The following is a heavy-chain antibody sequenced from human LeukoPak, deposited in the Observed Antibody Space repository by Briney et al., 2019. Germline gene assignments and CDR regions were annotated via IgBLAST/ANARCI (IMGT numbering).Heavy chain of an antibody. V-gene: IGHV3-30*18. CDR2: ISYDGSNK. CDR3: AKDLGSWYFDY. Sequence: RGSLRLSCAAPGFTLSSYWVHWVRQAPGKGLEWVALISYDGSNKYYADSVKGRFTISRDSFKNTLYLQINSLSSERTALYYCAKDLGSWYFDYWGQGTLVTVSS. D-gene: IGHD3-10*01. J-gene: IGHJ4*02. CDR1: GFTLSSYW.